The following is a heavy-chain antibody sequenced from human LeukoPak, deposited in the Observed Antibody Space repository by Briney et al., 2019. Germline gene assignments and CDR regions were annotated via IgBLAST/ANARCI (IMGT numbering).Heavy chain of an antibody. CDR1: GFAFSNYF. CDR3: ARGGSPGDYFAY. D-gene: IGHD3-16*01. CDR2: IKQDGSDK. V-gene: IGHV3-7*04. Sequence: GGSLRLSCEASGFAFSNYFMSWVRQAPGQGLEWVANIKQDGSDKYYVDSVKGRFTISRDNAKNSLYLQMNSLSVEDAAVYYCARGGSPGDYFAYCGQGTLVTVAS. J-gene: IGHJ4*02.